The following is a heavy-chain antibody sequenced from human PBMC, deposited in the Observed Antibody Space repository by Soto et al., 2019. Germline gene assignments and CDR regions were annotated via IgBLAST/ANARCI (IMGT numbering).Heavy chain of an antibody. CDR3: ARDRGPGYCSSTSCYYYYGMDV. Sequence: EMQLVESGGGLVQPGGSLRLSCAASGFTFSDHYMDWVRQAPGKGLEWVGRTRNKANSYTTEYAASVKGRFTISRDDSKNSLYLQMNSLKTEDTAVYYCARDRGPGYCSSTSCYYYYGMDVWGQGTTVTVSS. CDR2: TRNKANSYTT. D-gene: IGHD2-2*03. V-gene: IGHV3-72*01. J-gene: IGHJ6*02. CDR1: GFTFSDHY.